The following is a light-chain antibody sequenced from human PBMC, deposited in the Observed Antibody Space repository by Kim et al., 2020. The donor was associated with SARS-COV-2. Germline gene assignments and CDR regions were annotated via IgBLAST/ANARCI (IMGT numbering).Light chain of an antibody. CDR2: AAS. J-gene: IGKJ1*01. V-gene: IGKV1-17*03. CDR1: QGISSR. Sequence: ASVGDRVTITCRASQGISSRLAWFQQKPGKVPERLIYAASRLQSGVPSRVSGGGSGTEFTLTISSLQPEDSATYYCLQHRSYPWTFGQGTKVDIK. CDR3: LQHRSYPWT.